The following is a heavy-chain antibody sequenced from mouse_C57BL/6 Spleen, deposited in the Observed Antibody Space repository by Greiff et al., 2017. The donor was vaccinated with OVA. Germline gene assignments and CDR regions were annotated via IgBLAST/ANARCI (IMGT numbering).Heavy chain of an antibody. CDR2: IYPGSGST. Sequence: QVQLQQPGAELVKPGASVKMSCKASGYTFTSYWITWVKQRPGQGLEWIGDIYPGSGSTNYNEKFKSKATLTVDTSSSPAYMQLSSLTSEDSAVYYCARFPRLYWYFDVWGTGTTVTVSS. V-gene: IGHV1-55*01. J-gene: IGHJ1*03. CDR3: ARFPRLYWYFDV. CDR1: GYTFTSYW.